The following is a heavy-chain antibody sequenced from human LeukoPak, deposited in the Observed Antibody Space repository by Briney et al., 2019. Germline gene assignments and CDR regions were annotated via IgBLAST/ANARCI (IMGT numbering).Heavy chain of an antibody. V-gene: IGHV4-4*07. D-gene: IGHD6-13*01. CDR1: GGSISGYY. CDR3: ARDGAGTSGWFDP. CDR2: IYTSGNT. Sequence: PSETLSLTCTVSGGSISGYYWSWIRQPAGKGLEWIGRIYTSGNTNYNPSLRSRVTMSLDTSKSQFSLKLSSVTAADTAVYYCARDGAGTSGWFDPRGPGNLVTV. J-gene: IGHJ5*02.